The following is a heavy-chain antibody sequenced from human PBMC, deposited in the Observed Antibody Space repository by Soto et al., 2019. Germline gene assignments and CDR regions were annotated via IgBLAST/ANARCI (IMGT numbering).Heavy chain of an antibody. CDR1: GGTFSSYA. J-gene: IGHJ6*02. Sequence: QVQLVQSGAEVKKPGSSVKVSCKASGGTFSSYAISWVRQAPGQGLEWMGGIIPIFGTANYAQKFQGRVTITADKSTRTDYMELSRLRSEDTAVYYCARDLRQIFVVVMRYGMEVWGQGTTVTVSS. CDR3: ARDLRQIFVVVMRYGMEV. D-gene: IGHD3-3*01. V-gene: IGHV1-69*06. CDR2: IIPIFGTA.